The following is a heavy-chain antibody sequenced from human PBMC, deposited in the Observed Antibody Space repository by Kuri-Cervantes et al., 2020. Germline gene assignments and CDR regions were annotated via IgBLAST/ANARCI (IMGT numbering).Heavy chain of an antibody. Sequence: GGSLRLSCAASGFTFSSYGMHWVRQAPGKGLEWVAVISYDGSNKYYADSVKGRFTISRDNSKNTLYLQMNSLRAEDTAVYYCARDTPFPIFGVEEYYYYYYGMDVWGQGTTVTVSS. CDR3: ARDTPFPIFGVEEYYYYYYGMDV. J-gene: IGHJ6*02. D-gene: IGHD3-3*01. CDR1: GFTFSSYG. CDR2: ISYDGSNK. V-gene: IGHV3-30*03.